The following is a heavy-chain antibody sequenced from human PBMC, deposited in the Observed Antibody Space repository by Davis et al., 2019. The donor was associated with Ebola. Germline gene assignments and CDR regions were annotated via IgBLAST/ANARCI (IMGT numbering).Heavy chain of an antibody. D-gene: IGHD2-15*01. J-gene: IGHJ6*02. V-gene: IGHV1-18*01. CDR1: GYTFTRYG. CDR3: ARDRYCSCDSCYSSYYYGMDV. CDR2: ISTYNDNT. Sequence: AASVKVSCKASGYTFTRYGISWVRQAPGQGLEWMGWISTYNDNTNYAQKLQGRVTMTTDTSTSTAYMELRSLRSDDTAVYYCARDRYCSCDSCYSSYYYGMDVWGQGATVTVSS.